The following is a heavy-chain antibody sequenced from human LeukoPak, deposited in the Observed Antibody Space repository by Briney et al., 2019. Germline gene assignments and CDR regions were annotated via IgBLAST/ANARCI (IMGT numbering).Heavy chain of an antibody. Sequence: PSETLSLTCTVSGGSVSSYYWSWIRQPAGKGLEWIGRIYTSGSTNYNPSLKSRVSMSVDTSKNQFSLNLSSVTAADTAVYYCARITIFRGNWFDPWGQGTLVTVSS. CDR2: IYTSGST. V-gene: IGHV4-4*07. CDR3: ARITIFRGNWFDP. J-gene: IGHJ5*02. D-gene: IGHD3-3*01. CDR1: GGSVSSYY.